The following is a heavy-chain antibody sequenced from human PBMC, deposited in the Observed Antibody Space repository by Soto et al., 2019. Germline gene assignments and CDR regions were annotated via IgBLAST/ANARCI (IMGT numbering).Heavy chain of an antibody. D-gene: IGHD6-19*01. J-gene: IGHJ5*01. Sequence: EVQLVQSGGGLGQPGGSLRLSCAVSGFTFRDFAMSWVRQAPRKGLEWVATSSGSLTSAFYADSVKGRFTISRDNAKKSLYLQMNSLRAEDTAVYYCARGLSSGWFDYWGQGTLVTVSA. CDR3: ARGLSSGWFDY. CDR1: GFTFRDFA. CDR2: SSGSLTSA. V-gene: IGHV3-23*04.